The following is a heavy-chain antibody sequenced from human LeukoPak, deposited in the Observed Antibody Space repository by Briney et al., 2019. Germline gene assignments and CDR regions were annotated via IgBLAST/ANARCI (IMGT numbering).Heavy chain of an antibody. Sequence: GRSLRLSCAASGFTFSSYGMHWVRQAPGKGLEWVAVIWYDGSNKYYADSVKGRFTISRDNSKNTLYLQMNSLRAEDTAVYYCARRAKELSDAFDIWGQGTMVTVSS. D-gene: IGHD3-10*01. J-gene: IGHJ3*02. CDR1: GFTFSSYG. V-gene: IGHV3-33*01. CDR2: IWYDGSNK. CDR3: ARRAKELSDAFDI.